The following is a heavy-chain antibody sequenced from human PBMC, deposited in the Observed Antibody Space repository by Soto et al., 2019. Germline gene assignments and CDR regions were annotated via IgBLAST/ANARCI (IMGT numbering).Heavy chain of an antibody. CDR1: GGSFSGYY. J-gene: IGHJ4*02. CDR3: ARDSGTKAARPFDY. V-gene: IGHV4-34*01. CDR2: INHSGST. Sequence: PSETLSLTCAVYGGSFSGYYWSWIRQPPGKGLEWIGEINHSGSTNYNPSLKSRVTISVDTSKNQFSLKLSSVTAADTAVYYCARDSGTKAARPFDYWGQGTLVTVSS. D-gene: IGHD6-6*01.